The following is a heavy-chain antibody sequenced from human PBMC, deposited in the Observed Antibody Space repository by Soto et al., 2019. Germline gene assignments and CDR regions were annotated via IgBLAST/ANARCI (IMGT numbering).Heavy chain of an antibody. D-gene: IGHD6-25*01. CDR3: ARDREGDGYNFDY. V-gene: IGHV3-48*01. Sequence: SVKGRFTISRDNAKNTLYLQMNRLRADDTAVYYCARDREGDGYNFDYWGQGTLVTVSS. J-gene: IGHJ4*02.